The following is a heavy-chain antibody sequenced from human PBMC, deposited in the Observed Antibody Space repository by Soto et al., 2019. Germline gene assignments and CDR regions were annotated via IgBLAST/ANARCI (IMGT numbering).Heavy chain of an antibody. CDR1: GYTFISRY. V-gene: IGHV1-46*01. Sequence: ASVKVSCKASGYTFISRYIHWVRQAPGQGLEWMGIINPSGGSTTYAQKFQGRVAMTRDTSTSTVYMELSSLRSEDTAVYYCARGGSGSTSSPAAFDIWGQGAMVTVSS. CDR3: ARGGSGSTSSPAAFDI. CDR2: INPSGGST. D-gene: IGHD2-2*01. J-gene: IGHJ3*02.